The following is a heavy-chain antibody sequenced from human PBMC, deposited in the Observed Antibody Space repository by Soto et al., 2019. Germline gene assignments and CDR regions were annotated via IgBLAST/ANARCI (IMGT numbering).Heavy chain of an antibody. CDR1: GFSFTSYA. CDR3: ARGIAFFGASISGWVSGLDV. D-gene: IGHD3-3*01. CDR2: ISFDGSNK. V-gene: IGHV3-30*09. J-gene: IGHJ6*02. Sequence: QVQLVETGGGVVQPGRSLRLSCAASGFSFTSYAMHWVRQAPGKGPEWVAVISFDGSNKYYAESVKGRFAISRDISKNTLFLQMNSLIAEDTSLYYCARGIAFFGASISGWVSGLDVWGQGSTVTGSS.